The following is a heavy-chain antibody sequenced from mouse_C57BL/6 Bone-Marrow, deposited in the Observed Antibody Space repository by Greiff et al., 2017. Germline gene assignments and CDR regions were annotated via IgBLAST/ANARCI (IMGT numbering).Heavy chain of an antibody. Sequence: LQQPGAELVRPGTSVKLSCKASGYTFTSYWMHWVKQRPGQGLEWIGVIDPSDSYTNYNQKFKGKATLTVDTSSSTAYMQLSSLTSEDSAVYYCARWLLRGYFDYWSQGTTLTVSS. CDR2: IDPSDSYT. V-gene: IGHV1-59*01. CDR1: GYTFTSYW. CDR3: ARWLLRGYFDY. D-gene: IGHD2-3*01. J-gene: IGHJ2*01.